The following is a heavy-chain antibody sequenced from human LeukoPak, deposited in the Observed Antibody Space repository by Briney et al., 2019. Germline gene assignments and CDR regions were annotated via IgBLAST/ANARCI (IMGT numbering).Heavy chain of an antibody. D-gene: IGHD4-17*01. V-gene: IGHV3-21*01. CDR3: ARAGGSTVSHSDY. J-gene: IGHJ4*02. CDR1: GFTFSSYS. CDR2: ISSSTSYI. Sequence: GGSLRLSCAASGFTFSSYSMNWIRQAPGKGLEWVSSISSSTSYIYYADSVKGRFTISKDNVKNSLHLQMNSLRAEDTAVYYCARAGGSTVSHSDYWGQGTLVTVSS.